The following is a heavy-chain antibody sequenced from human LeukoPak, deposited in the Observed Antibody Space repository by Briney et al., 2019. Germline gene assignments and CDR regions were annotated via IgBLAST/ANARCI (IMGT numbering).Heavy chain of an antibody. Sequence: PGRSLRLSCAASGFTFSNYGIHWVRQAPGKGLEWVSVIYSGGSTYYADSVKGRFTISRDNSKNTLYLQMNSLRAEDTAVYYCARALSHGGSYYDEGSWYFDYWGQGTLVTVSS. J-gene: IGHJ4*02. D-gene: IGHD1-26*01. CDR2: IYSGGST. V-gene: IGHV3-53*01. CDR1: GFTFSNYG. CDR3: ARALSHGGSYYDEGSWYFDY.